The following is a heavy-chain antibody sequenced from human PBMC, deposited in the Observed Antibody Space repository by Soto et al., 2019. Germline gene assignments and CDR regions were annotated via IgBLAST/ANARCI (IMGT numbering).Heavy chain of an antibody. CDR3: ARGTTYYYDSSGSEFDY. CDR1: GGTFSSYA. V-gene: IGHV1-69*01. CDR2: IIPIFGTA. J-gene: IGHJ4*02. Sequence: QVQLVQSGAEVKKPGSSVKVSCKASGGTFSSYAISWVRQAPGQGLEWMGGIIPIFGTANYAQKFQGRVTITADESTSTAYMELSSLRSEDTAVYYCARGTTYYYDSSGSEFDYWGQGTLVTVSS. D-gene: IGHD3-22*01.